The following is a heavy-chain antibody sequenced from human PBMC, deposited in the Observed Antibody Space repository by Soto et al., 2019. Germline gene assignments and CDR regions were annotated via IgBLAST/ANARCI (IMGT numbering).Heavy chain of an antibody. J-gene: IGHJ5*02. D-gene: IGHD4-17*01. CDR2: FSGTGGYT. CDR3: ARGQRALITYGPFDP. CDR1: GFTLSSYA. V-gene: IGHV3-23*01. Sequence: GSLRLSCAASGFTLSSYAMSWVRQAPGKGLEWVSTFSGTGGYTYYADSVKGRFTIFRDDSKNTLFLHMNSLRAADTAVYYCARGQRALITYGPFDPWGQGTLVTVSS.